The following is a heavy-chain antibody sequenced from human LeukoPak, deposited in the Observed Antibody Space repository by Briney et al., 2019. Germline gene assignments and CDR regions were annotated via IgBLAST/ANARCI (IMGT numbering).Heavy chain of an antibody. D-gene: IGHD6-19*01. Sequence: SVGSLRLSCAASGFTFSSHWMSWVRQAPGKGLEWVANIKQDGSEKYYVDSVKGRFTISRDNAKNSLFLQMNSLRVEDTAVYYCAREPHIAVVTHFDYWGQGTLVTVSS. CDR1: GFTFSSHW. CDR2: IKQDGSEK. V-gene: IGHV3-7*01. CDR3: AREPHIAVVTHFDY. J-gene: IGHJ4*02.